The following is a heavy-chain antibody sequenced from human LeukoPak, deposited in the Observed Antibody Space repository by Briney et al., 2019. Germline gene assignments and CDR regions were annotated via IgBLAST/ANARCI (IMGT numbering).Heavy chain of an antibody. CDR3: ASGYSYGPFDY. Sequence: NSSETLSLTCTVSGGSISSGDYYWSWIRQPPGKGLEWIGYIYYSGSTYYNPSLKSRVTISVDTSKNQFSLKLSSVTAADTAVYYCASGYSYGPFDYWGQGTLVTVSS. D-gene: IGHD5-18*01. J-gene: IGHJ4*02. V-gene: IGHV4-30-4*01. CDR1: GGSISSGDYY. CDR2: IYYSGST.